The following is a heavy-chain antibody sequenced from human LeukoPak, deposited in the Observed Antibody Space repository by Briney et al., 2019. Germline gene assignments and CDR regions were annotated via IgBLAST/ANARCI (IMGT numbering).Heavy chain of an antibody. CDR3: AKGGDYGDYVGGFDY. Sequence: GGSLRLSCAASGLTFSSYGMHWVRQAPGKGLEWVTFIRYDGSNKHYADSVKGRFTISRDNSKNTLYLQMNSLRAEDTAVYYCAKGGDYGDYVGGFDYWGQGTLVTVSS. D-gene: IGHD4-17*01. V-gene: IGHV3-30*02. CDR2: IRYDGSNK. J-gene: IGHJ4*02. CDR1: GLTFSSYG.